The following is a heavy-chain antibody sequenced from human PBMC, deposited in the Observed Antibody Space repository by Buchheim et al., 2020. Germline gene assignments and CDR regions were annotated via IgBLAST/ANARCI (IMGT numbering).Heavy chain of an antibody. V-gene: IGHV4-30-4*01. CDR3: ARALQYSGYDWYFDY. J-gene: IGHJ4*02. CDR2: IYYSGST. Sequence: QVQLQESGPGLVKPSQTLSLTCTVSGGSISSGDYYWSWIRQPPGKGLEWIGYIYYSGSTYYNPSLKSRITYSVDTSKNQYLLKLSSVTAADTAVYYCARALQYSGYDWYFDYWGQGTL. CDR1: GGSISSGDYY. D-gene: IGHD5-12*01.